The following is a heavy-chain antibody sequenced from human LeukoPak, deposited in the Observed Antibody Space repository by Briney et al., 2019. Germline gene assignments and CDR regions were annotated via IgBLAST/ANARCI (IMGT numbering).Heavy chain of an antibody. Sequence: PGASLRLSCAASGFTFSGYAMSWVRQSPGKGLEWVSTISGSGGSTYYADSVKGRFTISRDNSKNTLFLQMNSLRAEGTAVYYCAKNVEVAGTWYYYDGMDVWGQGTTVTVSS. CDR1: GFTFSGYA. D-gene: IGHD6-19*01. J-gene: IGHJ6*02. CDR3: AKNVEVAGTWYYYDGMDV. CDR2: ISGSGGST. V-gene: IGHV3-23*01.